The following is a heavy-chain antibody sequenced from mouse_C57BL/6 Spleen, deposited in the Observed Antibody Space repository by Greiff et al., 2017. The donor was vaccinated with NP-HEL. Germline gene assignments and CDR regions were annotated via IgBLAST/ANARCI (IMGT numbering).Heavy chain of an antibody. J-gene: IGHJ4*01. Sequence: QVQLKQSGPGLVQPSQSLSITCTVSGFSLTSYGVHWVRQSPGKGLEWLGVIWRGGSTDYNAAFMSRLSITKDNSKSQVFFKMNSLQADDTAIYYWANGDYDVNYYAMDYWGQGTSVTVSS. CDR3: ANGDYDVNYYAMDY. V-gene: IGHV2-5*01. CDR1: GFSLTSYG. CDR2: IWRGGST. D-gene: IGHD2-4*01.